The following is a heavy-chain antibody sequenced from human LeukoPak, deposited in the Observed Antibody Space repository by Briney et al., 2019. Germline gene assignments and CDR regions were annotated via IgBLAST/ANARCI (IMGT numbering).Heavy chain of an antibody. Sequence: PSETLSLTCTVSGASIGSSSYFWGWIRQPPGKGLEWIGTIYYTGNTYYNPSLKSRVTISVDTSKNQFSLKLSSVTAADTAVYYCARSPLGCSGGSCYWYFDYWGQGTLVTISS. CDR2: IYYTGNT. D-gene: IGHD2-15*01. J-gene: IGHJ4*02. V-gene: IGHV4-39*07. CDR1: GASIGSSSYF. CDR3: ARSPLGCSGGSCYWYFDY.